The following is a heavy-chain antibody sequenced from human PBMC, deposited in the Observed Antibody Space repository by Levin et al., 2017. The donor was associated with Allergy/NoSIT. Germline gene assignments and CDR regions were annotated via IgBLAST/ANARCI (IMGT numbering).Heavy chain of an antibody. V-gene: IGHV4-34*01. CDR1: GESFSGFY. CDR3: AREASDPLYFEY. Sequence: KSSETLSLTCAVYGESFSGFYWSWIRQSPGKGLEWIGEVNHSGSTNYNPSLKSRVTVSLDTSKNQFSLKVTSVTAADTGVYYCAREASDPLYFEYWGQGNLVAVSS. CDR2: VNHSGST. J-gene: IGHJ4*02.